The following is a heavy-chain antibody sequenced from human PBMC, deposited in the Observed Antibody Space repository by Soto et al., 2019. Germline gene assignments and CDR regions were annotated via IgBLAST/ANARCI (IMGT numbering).Heavy chain of an antibody. V-gene: IGHV3-30*18. Sequence: QVQVVESGGGVVQPGTSLRLSCVASGFTFSSYGMHWVRQAPGKGLEWVAVISYHGIDKFYADSVKGRFTLSRDNSRNTLYLQMNSLRGEDKAVYYCAKAKVTVTSLGYGLDVWGQGTTVTVSS. J-gene: IGHJ6*02. D-gene: IGHD4-17*01. CDR1: GFTFSSYG. CDR3: AKAKVTVTSLGYGLDV. CDR2: ISYHGIDK.